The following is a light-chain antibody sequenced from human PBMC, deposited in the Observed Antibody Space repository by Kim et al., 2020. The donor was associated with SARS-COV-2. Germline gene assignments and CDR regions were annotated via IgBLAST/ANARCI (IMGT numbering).Light chain of an antibody. CDR1: KLGDKY. CDR3: QAWDSSALYV. V-gene: IGLV3-1*01. Sequence: VSPGQTASITCSGDKLGDKYACWYQQKPGQSPVLVIYQDSKGPSGIPERFSGSNSGNTATLTISGTQAMDEADYYCQAWDSSALYVFGTGTKVTVL. J-gene: IGLJ1*01. CDR2: QDS.